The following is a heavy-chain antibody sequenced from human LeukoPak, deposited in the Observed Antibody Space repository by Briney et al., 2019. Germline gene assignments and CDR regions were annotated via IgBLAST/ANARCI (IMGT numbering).Heavy chain of an antibody. J-gene: IGHJ4*02. D-gene: IGHD3-22*01. CDR3: ARESYTSGYYYYFDY. V-gene: IGHV3-53*01. CDR1: GFTFSYYY. Sequence: PGGSLRLSCAASGFTFSYYYMSGVRQAPGKGLEWVSVIYSGGSTYYADSVKGRFTISRDNSKNTLYLQMNSLRVEDTAVYYCARESYTSGYYYYFDYWGQGTLVTVSS. CDR2: IYSGGST.